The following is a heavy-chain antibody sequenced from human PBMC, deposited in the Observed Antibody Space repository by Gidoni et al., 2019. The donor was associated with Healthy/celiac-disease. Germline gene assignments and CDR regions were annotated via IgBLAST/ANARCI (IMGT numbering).Heavy chain of an antibody. CDR2: IYHSGST. J-gene: IGHJ5*02. CDR3: ARVHYDYVWGSYRDNWFDP. V-gene: IGHV4-38-2*02. CDR1: GYSISSGYY. Sequence: GPGLVKPSETLSLTCTVSGYSISSGYYWGWIRQPPGKGLEWIGSIYHSGSTYYNPSLKSRVTISVDTSKNQFSLKLSSVTAADTAVYYCARVHYDYVWGSYRDNWFDPWGQGTLVTVSS. D-gene: IGHD3-16*02.